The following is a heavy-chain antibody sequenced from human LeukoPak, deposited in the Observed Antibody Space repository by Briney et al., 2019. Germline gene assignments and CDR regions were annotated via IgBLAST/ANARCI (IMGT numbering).Heavy chain of an antibody. CDR2: MNPNSGKI. CDR3: ARVSPVPEYDYVWGSYRPENYYDSSGYYPFDY. CDR1: GYTFTSYD. D-gene: IGHD3-16*02. V-gene: IGHV1-8*01. Sequence: GASVKVSCKASGYTFTSYDINWVRQATGQGLEWMGYMNPNSGKIGYAQKFQGRATITRDTSISTAYMELSSLRSDDTAVYYCARVSPVPEYDYVWGSYRPENYYDSSGYYPFDYWGQGTLVTVSS. J-gene: IGHJ4*02.